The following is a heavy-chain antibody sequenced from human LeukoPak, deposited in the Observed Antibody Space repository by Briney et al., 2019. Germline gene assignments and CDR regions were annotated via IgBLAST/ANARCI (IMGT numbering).Heavy chain of an antibody. CDR1: GFTFSSYG. CDR2: IWYDGSNK. V-gene: IGHV3-33*01. Sequence: GGSLRLSCAASGFTFSSYGMHWVRQAPGKGLEWVAVIWYDGSNKYYADSVKGRFTISRDNFKNTLYLQMNSLRAEDTAVYYCARGDCSSTSCYFDYWGQGTLVTVSS. D-gene: IGHD2-2*01. CDR3: ARGDCSSTSCYFDY. J-gene: IGHJ4*02.